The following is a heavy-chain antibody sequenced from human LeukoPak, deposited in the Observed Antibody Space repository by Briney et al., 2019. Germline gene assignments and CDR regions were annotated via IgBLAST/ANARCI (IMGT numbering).Heavy chain of an antibody. CDR1: GFTFSSYA. V-gene: IGHV3-23*01. CDR3: AKDSTSGIGMATY. J-gene: IGHJ4*02. CDR2: ISGSGGST. Sequence: GGSLRRSCAASGFTFSSYAMSWVRQAPGKGLEWVSAISGSGGSTYYADSVKGRFTISRDNSKNTLYLQMNSLRAEDTAVYYCAKDSTSGIGMATYWGQGTLVTVSS. D-gene: IGHD1-26*01.